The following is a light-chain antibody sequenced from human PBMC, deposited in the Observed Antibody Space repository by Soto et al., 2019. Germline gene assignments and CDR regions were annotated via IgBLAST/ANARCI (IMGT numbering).Light chain of an antibody. CDR3: QQRSNWPLT. J-gene: IGKJ4*01. Sequence: EIVLTQSPATLSLSPGERATLSCRASQSVSSYLVWYQQKPGQAPRLLIYDATNRATGIPARISGSGSGTDFTLTISSLEPEDSAIYYCQQRSNWPLTFGGGTKVEI. CDR2: DAT. V-gene: IGKV3-11*01. CDR1: QSVSSY.